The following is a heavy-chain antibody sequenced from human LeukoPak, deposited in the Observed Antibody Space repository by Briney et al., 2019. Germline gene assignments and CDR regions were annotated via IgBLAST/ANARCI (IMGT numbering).Heavy chain of an antibody. Sequence: SETLSLTCTVSGGSISSGSYHWSWIRQPAGKGLEWIERIYTSGSTNYNPSLKSRVTISVDTSKNQFSLKLSSVTAADTAVYYCARDRGGSYFFFYYWGQGTLVTVSS. CDR3: ARDRGGSYFFFYY. J-gene: IGHJ4*02. V-gene: IGHV4-61*02. CDR2: IYTSGST. D-gene: IGHD1-26*01. CDR1: GGSISSGSYH.